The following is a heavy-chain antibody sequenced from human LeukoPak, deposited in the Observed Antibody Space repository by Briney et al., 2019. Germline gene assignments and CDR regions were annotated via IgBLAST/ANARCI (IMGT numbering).Heavy chain of an antibody. CDR3: ARDSLLWFGELRRNAFDI. CDR2: INPNSGGT. CDR1: GYTFTGYY. J-gene: IGHJ3*02. Sequence: ASVKVSCKASGYTFTGYYMHWVRQAPGQGLEWMGWINPNSGGTNYAQKFQGRVTMTRGTSISTAYMELSRLRSDDTAVYYCARDSLLWFGELRRNAFDIWGQGTMVTVSS. V-gene: IGHV1-2*02. D-gene: IGHD3-10*01.